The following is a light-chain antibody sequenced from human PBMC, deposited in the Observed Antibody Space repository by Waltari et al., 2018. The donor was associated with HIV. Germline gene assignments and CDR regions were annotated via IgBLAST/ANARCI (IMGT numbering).Light chain of an antibody. J-gene: IGKJ3*01. CDR3: LQRSNWPFFT. Sequence: EIVLTQSPATLSLSPGERATLSCRASESVTSFLAWYQQKPGQAPRLLIYDASSRAMGIPARFSGSVSGTDFTLTISSLEAEDFAVYYRLQRSNWPFFTGGPGTKVEIK. CDR2: DAS. V-gene: IGKV3-11*01. CDR1: ESVTSF.